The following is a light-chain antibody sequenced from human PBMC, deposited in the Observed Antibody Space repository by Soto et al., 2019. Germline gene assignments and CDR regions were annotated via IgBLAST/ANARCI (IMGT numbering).Light chain of an antibody. V-gene: IGKV3-20*01. CDR1: QSVSSSY. CDR3: QQYGSSPPIT. CDR2: DAS. Sequence: EIVLTQSPGTLSLSPGERDTLSCRASQSVSSSYLAWYQQKPGQAPRLLIYDASSRATGIPDRFSGSGSGTDFTLTISRLEPEDFAVYYCQQYGSSPPITFGQGTRLEIK. J-gene: IGKJ5*01.